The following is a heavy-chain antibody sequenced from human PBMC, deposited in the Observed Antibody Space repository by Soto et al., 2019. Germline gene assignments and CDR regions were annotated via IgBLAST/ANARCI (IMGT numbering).Heavy chain of an antibody. J-gene: IGHJ6*03. CDR1: GFTFSSYG. Sequence: GGSLRLSCAASGFTFSSYGMHWVRQAPGKGLEWVAVIWYDGSNKYYADSVKGRFTISRDNSKNTLYLQMNSLRAEDTAVYYCARGERLVGGYYYYYMDVWGKGTTVTVSS. D-gene: IGHD2-8*02. V-gene: IGHV3-33*01. CDR2: IWYDGSNK. CDR3: ARGERLVGGYYYYYMDV.